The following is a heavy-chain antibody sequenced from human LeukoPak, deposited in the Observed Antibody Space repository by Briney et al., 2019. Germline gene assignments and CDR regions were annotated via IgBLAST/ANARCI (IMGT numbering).Heavy chain of an antibody. V-gene: IGHV3-21*01. D-gene: IGHD5-12*01. Sequence: GGSLRLSCAASGFTFSSYSMNWVRQAPGKGLEWVSSISSSSSYIYYADSVKGRFTISRDNAKNSLYLQMNSLRAEDTAVYYCARGPLGGGYDLAYWGQGTLVTVSS. CDR3: ARGPLGGGYDLAY. J-gene: IGHJ4*02. CDR2: ISSSSSYI. CDR1: GFTFSSYS.